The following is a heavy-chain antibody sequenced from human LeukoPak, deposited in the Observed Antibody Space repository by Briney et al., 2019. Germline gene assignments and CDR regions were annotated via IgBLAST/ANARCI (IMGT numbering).Heavy chain of an antibody. CDR3: ARSMVRGVLDY. CDR2: IYYSGST. D-gene: IGHD3-10*01. Sequence: SETLSLTCTVSGGSISSYYWSWIRQPPGKGLEWIGYIYYSGSTNYNPSLKSRVTISVDTSKNQFSLKLSSVTAADTAVYYCARSMVRGVLDYWGQGTLVTVSS. V-gene: IGHV4-59*01. CDR1: GGSISSYY. J-gene: IGHJ4*02.